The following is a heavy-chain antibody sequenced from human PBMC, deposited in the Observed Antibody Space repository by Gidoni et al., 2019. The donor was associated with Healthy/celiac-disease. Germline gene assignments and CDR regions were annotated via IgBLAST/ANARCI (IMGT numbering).Heavy chain of an antibody. CDR3: ARDLHY. CDR2: ISYDGSNK. J-gene: IGHJ4*02. Sequence: VQLVESGGGVVQPGRSLRLSCAASGFTFSSYAMHWVRQAPGKGLEWVAVISYDGSNKYYADSVKGRFTISRDNSKNTLYLQMNSLRAEDTAVYYCARDLHYWGQGTLVTVSS. V-gene: IGHV3-30-3*01. CDR1: GFTFSSYA.